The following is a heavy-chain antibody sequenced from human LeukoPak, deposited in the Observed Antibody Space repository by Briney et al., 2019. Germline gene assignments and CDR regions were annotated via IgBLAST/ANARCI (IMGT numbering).Heavy chain of an antibody. CDR1: GFMFADHG. CDR3: ARGEWDLRD. CDR2: INWNGGST. J-gene: IGHJ4*02. Sequence: GESLRLSCAASGFMFADHGMTWVRQVPGKVLEWVSGINWNGGSTGYVDSVKGRFTISRDNAKNVLFLEMNNLRAEDTAFYYCARGEWDLRDWGQGTLVIVSS. D-gene: IGHD1-26*01. V-gene: IGHV3-20*04.